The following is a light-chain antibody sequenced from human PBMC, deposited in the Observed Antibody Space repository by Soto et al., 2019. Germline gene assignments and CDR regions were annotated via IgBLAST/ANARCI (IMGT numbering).Light chain of an antibody. CDR1: QSVSSN. J-gene: IGKJ1*01. CDR3: QQYNNWPPGT. Sequence: EIVMTQSPATLSVSPGERATLSCRASQSVSSNLAWYQQKPGQAPRLFIYGASTRATGTPARFSGSGSGTEFTLTISSLQSEDFAVYYCQQYNNWPPGTFGQGTKVEIK. CDR2: GAS. V-gene: IGKV3-15*01.